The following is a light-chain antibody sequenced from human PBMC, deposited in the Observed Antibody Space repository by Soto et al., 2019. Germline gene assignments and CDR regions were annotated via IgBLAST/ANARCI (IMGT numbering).Light chain of an antibody. CDR1: SSDVGSYNF. V-gene: IGLV2-14*01. CDR2: DVS. CDR3: SSYTTSSTYV. Sequence: QSALTQPASVSGSPGQSITISCTGTSSDVGSYNFVSWYQQHPGNAPKLMIYDVSNRPSGVSNRFSGSKTGNTASLTISGLQAEDEADYYCSSYTTSSTYVFGRGTKVTVL. J-gene: IGLJ1*01.